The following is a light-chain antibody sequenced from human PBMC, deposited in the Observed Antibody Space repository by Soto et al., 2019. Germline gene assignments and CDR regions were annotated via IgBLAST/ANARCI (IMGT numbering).Light chain of an antibody. J-gene: IGKJ4*01. Sequence: EIVMTQSPATLSVSPGERATLSCRASQSVSSNLAWYQQKPGQDPSLLIYGAYIRATGIPARFSGSGSGTEFTLTISSLQSEDFAVYYCQQYNNWHTLTFGGGTKVEIK. CDR1: QSVSSN. V-gene: IGKV3D-15*01. CDR3: QQYNNWHTLT. CDR2: GAY.